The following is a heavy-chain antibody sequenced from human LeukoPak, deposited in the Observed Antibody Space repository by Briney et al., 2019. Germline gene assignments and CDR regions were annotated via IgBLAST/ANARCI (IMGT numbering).Heavy chain of an antibody. V-gene: IGHV3-48*03. J-gene: IGHJ4*02. CDR3: ARGPGYCSGGSCPDY. CDR1: GFTFSSYE. D-gene: IGHD2-15*01. Sequence: GGSLRLSCAASGFTFSSYEMNWVRQAPGKGLEWVSYISSSGSPTYYADSVKGRFTVSRDNARTSLFLQMNSLRDEDTAVYYCARGPGYCSGGSCPDYWGQGTLVTVSS. CDR2: ISSSGSPT.